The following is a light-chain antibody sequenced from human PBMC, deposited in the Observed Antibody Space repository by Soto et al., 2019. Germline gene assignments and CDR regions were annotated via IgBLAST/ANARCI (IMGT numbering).Light chain of an antibody. V-gene: IGKV3-15*01. CDR2: SAS. Sequence: EIMMTQSPATLSVSPGESATVYCRASQYMSTDLAWYQQKPGQPPRLLIYSASTRAPGIPATFSGSGSGREFTLTISSLQSEDSAVYYCQQYNSWLTFGGGTKVEIK. J-gene: IGKJ4*01. CDR3: QQYNSWLT. CDR1: QYMSTD.